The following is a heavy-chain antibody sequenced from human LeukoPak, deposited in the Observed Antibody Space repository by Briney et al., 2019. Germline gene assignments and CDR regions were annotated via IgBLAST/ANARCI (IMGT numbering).Heavy chain of an antibody. Sequence: SETLSLTCAVSDDSFSSHYWTWIRQPPGKGLEWIGYISYIGSTNYNPSLKSRVTISIDTSKNQFSLKLSSVTAADTAVYYCARGLGPWYQLPRNWFDPWGQGTLVTVSS. D-gene: IGHD2-2*01. CDR1: DDSFSSHY. CDR3: ARGLGPWYQLPRNWFDP. V-gene: IGHV4-59*11. J-gene: IGHJ5*02. CDR2: ISYIGST.